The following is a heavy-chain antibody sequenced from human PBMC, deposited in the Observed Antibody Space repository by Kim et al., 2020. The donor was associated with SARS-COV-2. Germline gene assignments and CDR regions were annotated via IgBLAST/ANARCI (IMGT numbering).Heavy chain of an antibody. CDR2: IYYSGST. J-gene: IGHJ3*02. D-gene: IGHD6-13*01. CDR3: ARSSHSSSWYPSAFDI. Sequence: SETLSLTCTVSGGSISSYYWSWIRQPPGKGLEWIGYIYYSGSTNYNPSLKSRVTISVDTSKNKFSLKLSSVTAADTAVYYCARSSHSSSWYPSAFDIWGQGTMVTVSS. CDR1: GGSISSYY. V-gene: IGHV4-59*01.